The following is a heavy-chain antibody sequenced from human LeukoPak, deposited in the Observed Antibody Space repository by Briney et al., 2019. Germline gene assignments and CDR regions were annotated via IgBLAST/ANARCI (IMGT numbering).Heavy chain of an antibody. CDR1: GGTFSSYA. J-gene: IGHJ6*02. CDR2: IIPIFGTA. V-gene: IGHV1-69*13. CDR3: ARASGPSYYYYGMDV. Sequence: SVKVFCKASGGTFSSYAISWGRQAPGQGLEWMGGIIPIFGTANYAQKFQGRVTITADESTSTAYMELNSLRAEDTAVYYCARASGPSYYYYGMDVWGQGTTVTVSS.